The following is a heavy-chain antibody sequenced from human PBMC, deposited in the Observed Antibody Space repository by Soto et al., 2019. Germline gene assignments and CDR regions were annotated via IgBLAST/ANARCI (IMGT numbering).Heavy chain of an antibody. CDR2: VSYDGSNQ. D-gene: IGHD3-3*02. CDR3: AKDTPAVLAEVSWVDH. J-gene: IGHJ4*02. V-gene: IGHV3-30*18. Sequence: QVQLVESGGGVVQPGRSLRLSCVGSGFNFNSYGMHWVRQAPGKGLEWVALVSYDGSNQYYADSVKGRFTTTRDNSKNTVYLQMSRMGPEDTALYYCAKDTPAVLAEVSWVDHWGQGTLVTVAS. CDR1: GFNFNSYG.